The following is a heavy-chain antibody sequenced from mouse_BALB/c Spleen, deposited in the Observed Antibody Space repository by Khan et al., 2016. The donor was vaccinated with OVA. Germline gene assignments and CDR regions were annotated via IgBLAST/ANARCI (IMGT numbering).Heavy chain of an antibody. CDR3: ARRPRGLYYDYLFAY. D-gene: IGHD2-4*01. CDR1: GFSLNTSGMG. Sequence: QVTLKESGPGILQPSQTLSLTCSFSGFSLNTSGMGVSWIRQPSGKGLEWLAHIYWDDDKRYNPSLKSRLTISKDTSRNQVFLKITSVDTADTATYYCARRPRGLYYDYLFAYWGHGTLVTVSA. V-gene: IGHV8-12*01. CDR2: IYWDDDK. J-gene: IGHJ3*01.